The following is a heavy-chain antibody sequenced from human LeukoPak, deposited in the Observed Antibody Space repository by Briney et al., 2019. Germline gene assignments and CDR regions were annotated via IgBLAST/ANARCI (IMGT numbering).Heavy chain of an antibody. Sequence: GGSLRLSCAASGFTFSDYYMSWVRQAPGKGLEWVSVVYSGGTTFYADSVKGRFTISRDNSKNMLYLQMNSLRAEDTAVYYCAKDIAVAGTSYWGQGTLVTVSS. V-gene: IGHV3-53*01. D-gene: IGHD6-19*01. J-gene: IGHJ4*02. CDR1: GFTFSDYY. CDR3: AKDIAVAGTSY. CDR2: VYSGGTT.